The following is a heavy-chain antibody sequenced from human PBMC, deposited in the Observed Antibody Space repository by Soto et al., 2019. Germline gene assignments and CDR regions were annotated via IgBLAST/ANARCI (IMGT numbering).Heavy chain of an antibody. CDR2: IIPILAIT. CDR3: AREVDTSGYYYVDY. J-gene: IGHJ4*02. CDR1: GGTFSSYT. D-gene: IGHD3-22*01. V-gene: IGHV1-69*08. Sequence: QVQLVQSGAEVKKPGSSVKVSCKASGGTFSSYTISWVRQAPGQGLEWMGRIIPILAITNYAQKFQGRVTSTADKTTSTAYMELSSLRSEDTAVYYCAREVDTSGYYYVDYWGQGTLVTVSS.